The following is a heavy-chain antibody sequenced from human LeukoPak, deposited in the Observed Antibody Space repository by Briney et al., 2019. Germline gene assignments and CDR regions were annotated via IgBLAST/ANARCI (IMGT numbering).Heavy chain of an antibody. V-gene: IGHV4-34*01. D-gene: IGHD1-14*01. CDR3: ATPSTGGRFDP. Sequence: PSETLSLTCAVYGGSFSGYYWSWIRQPPGKGLEWIGEINHSGSTNYNPSLKSRVTISVDTSKNQFSLKLSSVTAADTAVYYCATPSTGGRFDPWGQGTLVIVSS. J-gene: IGHJ5*02. CDR1: GGSFSGYY. CDR2: INHSGST.